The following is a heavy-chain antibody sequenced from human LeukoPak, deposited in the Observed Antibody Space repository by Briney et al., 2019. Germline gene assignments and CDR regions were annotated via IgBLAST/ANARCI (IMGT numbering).Heavy chain of an antibody. J-gene: IGHJ3*02. Sequence: KPSETLSLTCTVSGSSISSYYWSWIRQPPGKGLEWIGYIYYSGSTNYNPSLKSRVTISVDTSKNQFSLKLSSVTAADTAVYYCARRSGDDAFDIWGQGTMVTVSS. CDR3: ARRSGDDAFDI. CDR2: IYYSGST. V-gene: IGHV4-59*01. CDR1: GSSISSYY. D-gene: IGHD7-27*01.